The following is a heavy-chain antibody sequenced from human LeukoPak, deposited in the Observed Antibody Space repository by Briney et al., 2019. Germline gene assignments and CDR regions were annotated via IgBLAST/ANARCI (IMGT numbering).Heavy chain of an antibody. D-gene: IGHD3-9*01. CDR3: ARKKDDILTGVDY. CDR1: GYSFTSYW. J-gene: IGHJ4*02. CDR2: IYPGDSDT. Sequence: GESLKNSCKGSGYSFTSYWIGWVRQMPGKGLEWMGIIYPGDSDTRYSPSFQGQVTISADKSISTAYLQWSSLKASDTAMYYCARKKDDILTGVDYWGQGTLVTVSS. V-gene: IGHV5-51*01.